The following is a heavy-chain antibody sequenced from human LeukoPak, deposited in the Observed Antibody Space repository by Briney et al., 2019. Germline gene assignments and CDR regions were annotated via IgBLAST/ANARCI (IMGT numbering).Heavy chain of an antibody. CDR1: GYTFTSYG. V-gene: IGHV1-18*01. CDR3: ARVWYSSGWYVGYYYYGMDV. CDR2: ISAYNGNT. J-gene: IGHJ6*02. D-gene: IGHD6-19*01. Sequence: ASVKVSCKASGYTFTSYGISWVRQAPGQGLEWMGWISAYNGNTNYAQNLQGRVTMTTDTSTNTAYMELRSLRSDDTAVYYCARVWYSSGWYVGYYYYGMDVWGQGTTVTVSS.